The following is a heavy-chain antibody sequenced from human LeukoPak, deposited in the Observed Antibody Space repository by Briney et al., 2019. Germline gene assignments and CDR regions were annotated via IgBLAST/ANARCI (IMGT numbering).Heavy chain of an antibody. Sequence: VANIKQGGSERYYVDSVKGRFTISRDNAKNSLSLQMNNLRVEDTAVYYCARAGSHWHYVYWGQGTVVTVSS. D-gene: IGHD3-10*01. V-gene: IGHV3-7*01. J-gene: IGHJ4*02. CDR3: ARAGSHWHYVY. CDR2: IKQGGSER.